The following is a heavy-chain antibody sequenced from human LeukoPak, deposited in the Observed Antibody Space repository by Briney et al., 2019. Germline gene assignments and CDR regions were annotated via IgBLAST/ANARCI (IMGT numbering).Heavy chain of an antibody. J-gene: IGHJ3*02. V-gene: IGHV3-7*03. CDR2: INQDGSER. Sequence: GGSLRLSCAASGFTFRSSWMTWVRQAPGKGREWVANINQDGSERYYVDSAKARFTMSRDNAKNSLYLQMNSLRAEDTAVYFCARDNRAVALDAYDIWGQGTMVTVSS. CDR3: ARDNRAVALDAYDI. CDR1: GFTFRSSW. D-gene: IGHD6-19*01.